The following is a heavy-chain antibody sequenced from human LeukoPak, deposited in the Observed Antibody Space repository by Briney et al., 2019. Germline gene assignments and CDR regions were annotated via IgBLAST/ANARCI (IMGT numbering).Heavy chain of an antibody. CDR1: GYTFTSYD. D-gene: IGHD3-9*01. Sequence: GASVKVSCKASGYTFTSYDIIWVRQATGQGLEWMGWLNSNSGNTGYAQKFQGRVTMTRNTSISTAYMELSSLRSKDTAVYYCARAFGWLNAFDIWGQGTIVTISS. V-gene: IGHV1-8*01. CDR2: LNSNSGNT. J-gene: IGHJ3*02. CDR3: ARAFGWLNAFDI.